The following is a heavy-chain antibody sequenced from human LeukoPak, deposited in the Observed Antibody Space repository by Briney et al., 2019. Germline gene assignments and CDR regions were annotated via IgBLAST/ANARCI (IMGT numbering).Heavy chain of an antibody. CDR2: INWNGGST. V-gene: IGHV3-20*04. CDR3: ARLVALLWFGEYPDY. Sequence: GGSLRLSCAASGFTFDDYGMSWVRQAPGKGLEWVSGINWNGGSTGYADSLKGRFTISRDNAKNSLYLQMNSLRAGDTALYYCARLVALLWFGEYPDYWGQGTLVTVSS. D-gene: IGHD3-10*01. CDR1: GFTFDDYG. J-gene: IGHJ4*02.